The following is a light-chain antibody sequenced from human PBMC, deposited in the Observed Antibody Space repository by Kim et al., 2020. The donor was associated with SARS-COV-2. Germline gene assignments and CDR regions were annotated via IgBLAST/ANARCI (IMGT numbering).Light chain of an antibody. J-gene: IGLJ2*01. CDR1: KLGDKY. CDR2: QDS. V-gene: IGLV3-1*01. CDR3: QAWDSSTVV. Sequence: VSPGQTASITCSGDKLGDKYACWYQQKPGQSPVLVIYQDSKRPSGIPERFSGSNSGDTATLTISGTQAMDEADYYCQAWDSSTVVFGGGTKLTVL.